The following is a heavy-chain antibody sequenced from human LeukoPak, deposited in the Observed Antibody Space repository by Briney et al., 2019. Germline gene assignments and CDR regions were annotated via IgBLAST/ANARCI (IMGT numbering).Heavy chain of an antibody. CDR3: ARVEGLLPSGWFDP. Sequence: TSETLSLTCTVSGGSISSHYWSWIRQPPGKGLEWIGYIYYSGSTNYNPSLKSRVTISVDTSKNQFSLKLSSVTAADTAVYYCARVEGLLPSGWFDPWGQGTLVTVSS. V-gene: IGHV4-59*11. CDR2: IYYSGST. D-gene: IGHD2-15*01. J-gene: IGHJ5*02. CDR1: GGSISSHY.